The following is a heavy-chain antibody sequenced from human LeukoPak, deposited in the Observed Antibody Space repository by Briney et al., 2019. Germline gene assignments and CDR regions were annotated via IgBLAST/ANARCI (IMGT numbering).Heavy chain of an antibody. CDR2: ISGSGGST. Sequence: GGSLRLSCAASGFTFSSYAMSWVRQAPGKGLEWVSAISGSGGSTYYAVSVKGRFTISRDNSKNTLYLQMNSLRAEDTAVYYCAKAPGPSVVVTAISDYWGQGILVTVST. CDR1: GFTFSSYA. J-gene: IGHJ4*02. D-gene: IGHD2-21*02. V-gene: IGHV3-23*01. CDR3: AKAPGPSVVVTAISDY.